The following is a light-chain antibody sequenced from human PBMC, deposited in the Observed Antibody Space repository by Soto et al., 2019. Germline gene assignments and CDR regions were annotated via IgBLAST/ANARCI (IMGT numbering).Light chain of an antibody. V-gene: IGKV1-33*01. Sequence: DIQMTQSPSSLSASVGDRVTITCQASQDISNYLNWYQQKPGKAPKLLTYDASNLETGVPSRFSGSGSVTDFTFTICSLQPEDIATYYCQQYDNLPPFTFGPGTKVDIK. CDR3: QQYDNLPPFT. CDR1: QDISNY. J-gene: IGKJ3*01. CDR2: DAS.